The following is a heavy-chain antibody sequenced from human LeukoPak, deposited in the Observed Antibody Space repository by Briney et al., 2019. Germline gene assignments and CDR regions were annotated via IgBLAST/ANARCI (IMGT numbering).Heavy chain of an antibody. CDR2: IYSGGST. V-gene: IGHV3-66*01. D-gene: IGHD6-6*01. J-gene: IGHJ3*02. CDR3: ARARSIAELSDAFDI. CDR1: GFTVSSNY. Sequence: GGSLRLSCAASGFTVSSNYMSWVRQAPGKGLEWVSVIYSGGSTYYADSVKGRFTISRDNSKNTLYLQMNSLRAEDTAVYYCARARSIAELSDAFDIRGQGTMVTVSS.